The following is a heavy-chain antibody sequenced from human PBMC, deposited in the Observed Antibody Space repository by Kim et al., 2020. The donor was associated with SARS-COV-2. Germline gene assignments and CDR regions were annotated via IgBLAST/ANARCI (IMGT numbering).Heavy chain of an antibody. CDR2: ISPLNGNT. V-gene: IGHV1-18*01. J-gene: IGHJ4*02. D-gene: IGHD1-26*01. CDR1: GYTFTSYG. CDR3: ARDRQSGY. Sequence: ASVKVSCKASGYTFTSYGVTWVRQAPGQGLEWMGWISPLNGNTHYAQKFQDRVNMTTDTSTSTAYMELRSLNSDDTAVYYCARDRQSGYWGQGTLVTVSS.